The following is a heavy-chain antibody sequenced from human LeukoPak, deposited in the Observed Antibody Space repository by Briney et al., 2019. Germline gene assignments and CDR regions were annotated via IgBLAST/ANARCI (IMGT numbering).Heavy chain of an antibody. Sequence: GGSLRLSCAASGFTFSSYWMHWVRQAPGKGLVWVSRINSDGSSTSYADSVKGRFTISRDNAKNTLYLQMNSLRAEDTAVYYCARQKYLRGPDVEYFDYWGQGTLVTVSS. J-gene: IGHJ4*02. D-gene: IGHD5/OR15-5a*01. CDR3: ARQKYLRGPDVEYFDY. CDR1: GFTFSSYW. CDR2: INSDGSST. V-gene: IGHV3-74*01.